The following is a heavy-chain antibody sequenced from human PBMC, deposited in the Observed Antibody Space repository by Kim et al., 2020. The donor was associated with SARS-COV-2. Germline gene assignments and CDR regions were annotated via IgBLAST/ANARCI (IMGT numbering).Heavy chain of an antibody. J-gene: IGHJ3*02. D-gene: IGHD3-9*01. Sequence: GESLKISCKGSGYSFTSYWIGWVRQMPGKGLEWMGIIYPGDSDTRYSPSFQGQVTISADKSISTAYLQWSSLKASDTAMYYCARQRNFDWFRRKVPNAFDIWGQGTMVTVSS. CDR1: GYSFTSYW. V-gene: IGHV5-51*01. CDR3: ARQRNFDWFRRKVPNAFDI. CDR2: IYPGDSDT.